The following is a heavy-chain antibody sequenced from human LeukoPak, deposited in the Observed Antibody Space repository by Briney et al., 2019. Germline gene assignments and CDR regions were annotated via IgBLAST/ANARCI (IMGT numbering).Heavy chain of an antibody. CDR1: GYTFTNYE. J-gene: IGHJ5*02. Sequence: SVTVSCMASGYTFTNYEIHWVRQAAGQGLEWMGWMNHNSGNTGYAQKFQGRVTMTRNPSISTAYMELSSVRSEDTAVYYCARGLTGSRRDGYNSEAWGQGTLVTVSS. CDR2: MNHNSGNT. CDR3: ARGLTGSRRDGYNSEA. V-gene: IGHV1-8*01. D-gene: IGHD5-24*01.